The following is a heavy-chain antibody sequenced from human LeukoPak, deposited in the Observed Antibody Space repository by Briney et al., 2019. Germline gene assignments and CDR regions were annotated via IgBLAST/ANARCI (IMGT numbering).Heavy chain of an antibody. CDR2: IRNDGSDK. V-gene: IGHV3-30*02. CDR3: ARGDPVTTGVEDLDY. J-gene: IGHJ4*02. CDR1: AFTFTHFG. Sequence: GGSLRLSCAASAFTFTHFGMHWVRQAPGKGLEWVAFIRNDGSDKYYADSVKGRFIISRDNFKDTVFLQMNSLRADDTAVYFCARGDPVTTGVEDLDYWGQGTLVTVSS. D-gene: IGHD1-1*01.